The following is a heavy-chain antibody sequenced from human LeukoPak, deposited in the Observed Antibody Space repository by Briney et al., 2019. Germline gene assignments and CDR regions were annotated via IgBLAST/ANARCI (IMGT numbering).Heavy chain of an antibody. J-gene: IGHJ4*02. V-gene: IGHV3-48*04. D-gene: IGHD3-22*01. CDR1: GFTFSNFS. Sequence: GGSLRLSCEASGFTFSNFSMHWVRQAPGKGLEWLSYISRWSNTIYYAASVKGRFTISRDNAENSLYLQMNSLRVEDTAVYFCARSSGHNLWGRGTLVTVSS. CDR2: ISRWSNTI. CDR3: ARSSGHNL.